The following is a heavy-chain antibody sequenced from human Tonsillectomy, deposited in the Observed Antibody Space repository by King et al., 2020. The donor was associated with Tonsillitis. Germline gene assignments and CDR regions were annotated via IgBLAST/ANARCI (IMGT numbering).Heavy chain of an antibody. D-gene: IGHD3-16*01. CDR1: GCSISSSSYY. CDR3: ARGSRLGIYYFDY. Sequence: QLQDSGPGLVKPSETLSLTCTVSGCSISSSSYYWGWIRQPPGKGLEWIGSIYYSGSTYYNPSLKSRVTMSVDTSNNQFSLKRSSVTAADTAVYYCARGSRLGIYYFDYWGQGTLVTVSS. V-gene: IGHV4-39*01. J-gene: IGHJ4*02. CDR2: IYYSGST.